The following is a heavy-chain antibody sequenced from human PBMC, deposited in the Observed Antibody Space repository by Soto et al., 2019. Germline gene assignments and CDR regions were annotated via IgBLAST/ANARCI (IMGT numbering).Heavy chain of an antibody. D-gene: IGHD6-13*01. J-gene: IGHJ6*02. CDR1: GYTFTSYD. Sequence: GASVKVSCKASGYTFTSYDINWVRQATGQGLEWMGWMNPNSGNTDYAQKFQGRVTMTRNTSISTAYMELSRLRSDDTAVYYCARAGGIAAAGTLGDYYYYGMDVWGQGTTVTVS. CDR2: MNPNSGNT. V-gene: IGHV1-8*01. CDR3: ARAGGIAAAGTLGDYYYYGMDV.